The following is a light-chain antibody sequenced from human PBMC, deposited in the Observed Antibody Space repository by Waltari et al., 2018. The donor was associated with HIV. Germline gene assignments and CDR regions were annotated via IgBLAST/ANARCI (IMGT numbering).Light chain of an antibody. J-gene: IGKJ2*01. Sequence: DIQMTQSPSSLSASVGDRVTITCRPRQSVSSYLNWYQQKPGKARNLLIYAASSLQGGVPSRFSCSGSGTYFTLTISSLQPEYFATYYCQQTDSTPYTFGQWPKVEIK. CDR2: AAS. V-gene: IGKV1-39*01. CDR1: QSVSSY. CDR3: QQTDSTPYT.